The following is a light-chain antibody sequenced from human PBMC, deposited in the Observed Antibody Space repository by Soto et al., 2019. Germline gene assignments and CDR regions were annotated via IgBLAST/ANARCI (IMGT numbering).Light chain of an antibody. CDR1: SSDVGSYNL. Sequence: QSALTQPASVSGSPGQSITISCTGTSSDVGSYNLVSWYQQHPGKAPKLMIYEGSKRPSGVSNRFSGSKSGNTASLTISGLQAEDEADYYCCSSAGSSTLYVCGTGTKLTVL. CDR3: CSSAGSSTLYV. J-gene: IGLJ1*01. CDR2: EGS. V-gene: IGLV2-23*01.